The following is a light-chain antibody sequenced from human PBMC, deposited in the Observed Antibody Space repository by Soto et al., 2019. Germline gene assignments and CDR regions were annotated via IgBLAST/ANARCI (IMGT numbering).Light chain of an antibody. Sequence: EIVLTQSPTTLSVSPGDRATLSCRASQSVSSNLAWYQQTPGQTPRLLIYGASTRATGVPPRFSGSRSGTEFTLTISSLQSEDFAVYYCQQYYNRPPYTFGQGTKVDIK. J-gene: IGKJ2*01. V-gene: IGKV3-15*01. CDR3: QQYYNRPPYT. CDR1: QSVSSN. CDR2: GAS.